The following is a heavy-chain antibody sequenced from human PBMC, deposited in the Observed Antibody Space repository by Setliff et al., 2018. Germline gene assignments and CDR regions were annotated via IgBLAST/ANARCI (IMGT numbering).Heavy chain of an antibody. V-gene: IGHV1-2*02. J-gene: IGHJ5*02. CDR1: GYPFVGYF. CDR3: RVTMTRDTSTSTGYMELSSLKSEDTAVYYCARDDRAGWVVTIGS. D-gene: IGHD2-15*01. CDR2: IDPKSGRT. Sequence: GASVKVSCKTSGYPFVGYFIYWMRQAPGQGLEWVGWIDPKSGRTKYAVKFQGRVTMTRDTSSSTIKPSASGGTTTYAQKFQSRVTMTRDTSTSTGYMELSSLKSEDTAVYYCARDDRAGWVVTIGSWGQGALVTVSS.